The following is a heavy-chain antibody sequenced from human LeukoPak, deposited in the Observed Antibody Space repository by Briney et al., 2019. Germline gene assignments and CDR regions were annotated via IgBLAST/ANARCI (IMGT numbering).Heavy chain of an antibody. J-gene: IGHJ4*02. V-gene: IGHV7-4-1*02. CDR2: INTNTGNP. Sequence: ASVKVSCKASGYTFTSYAMNWVRQAPGQGLEWMGWINTNTGNPTYAQGFTGRFVFSLDTSVSTAYLQISSLKAQDTAVYYCARDSWPYGSGSLLDYWGQGTLVTVSP. CDR3: ARDSWPYGSGSLLDY. CDR1: GYTFTSYA. D-gene: IGHD3-10*01.